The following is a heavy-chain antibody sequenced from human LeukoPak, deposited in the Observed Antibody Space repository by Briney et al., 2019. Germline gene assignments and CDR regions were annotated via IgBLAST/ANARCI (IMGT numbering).Heavy chain of an antibody. V-gene: IGHV1-69*13. J-gene: IGHJ3*02. CDR1: GGTFSSYA. CDR3: ARENTVTTPDAFDI. D-gene: IGHD4-17*01. CDR2: IIPIFGTA. Sequence: SVKVSRKASGGTFSSYAISWVRQAPGQGLEWMGGIIPIFGTANYAQKFQGRVTITADESTSTAYMELSSLRSEDTAVYYCARENTVTTPDAFDIWGQGTMVTVSS.